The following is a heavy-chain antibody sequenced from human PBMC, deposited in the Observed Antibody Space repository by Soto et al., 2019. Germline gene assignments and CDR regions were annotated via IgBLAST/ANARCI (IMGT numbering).Heavy chain of an antibody. CDR1: GGSFSGYY. V-gene: IGHV4-34*01. Sequence: QVQLQQWGAGLLKPSETLSLTCAVYGGSFSGYYWSWIRQPPGKGLEWSGEINHSGSTNYNPSLKSRVTISVDTSKNQFSLKLSSVTAADTAVYYCARGVYCSSTSCYWGMDVWGQGTTVTVSS. CDR2: INHSGST. D-gene: IGHD2-2*01. CDR3: ARGVYCSSTSCYWGMDV. J-gene: IGHJ6*02.